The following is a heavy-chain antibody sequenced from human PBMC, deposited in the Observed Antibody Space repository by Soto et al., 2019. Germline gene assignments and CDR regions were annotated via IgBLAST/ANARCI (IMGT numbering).Heavy chain of an antibody. J-gene: IGHJ4*02. CDR3: ARTSAAAXDPLFGY. V-gene: IGHV4-39*07. Sequence: SETLSLTCAVSGGSISSSRYYWGWIRQPPGKGLEWIGSIYYSGSTYYNPSLKSRVTISVDTSKNQFSLKLRSVTAADTAVYYCARTSAAAXDPLFGYWGQGTLVTVSS. D-gene: IGHD6-13*01. CDR1: GGSISSSRYY. CDR2: IYYSGST.